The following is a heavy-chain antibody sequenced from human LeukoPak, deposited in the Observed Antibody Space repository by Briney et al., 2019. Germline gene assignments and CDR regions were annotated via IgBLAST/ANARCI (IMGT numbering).Heavy chain of an antibody. D-gene: IGHD4-17*01. Sequence: GRSLRLSCAAYGFTFSSYGMHWVRQDPGKGLEWVAGITYDGSNKYYADSVKGRFTISRDNSKNTMYLQMNSLRAEDTAVYYCANSPDYGDYVSLGYWGQGTLVTVSS. CDR3: ANSPDYGDYVSLGY. CDR2: ITYDGSNK. CDR1: GFTFSSYG. J-gene: IGHJ4*02. V-gene: IGHV3-30*18.